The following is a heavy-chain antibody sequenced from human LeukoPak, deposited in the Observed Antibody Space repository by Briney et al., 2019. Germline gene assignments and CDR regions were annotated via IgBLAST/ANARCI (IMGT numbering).Heavy chain of an antibody. J-gene: IGHJ5*02. D-gene: IGHD6-13*01. CDR1: GGSISSYY. CDR2: IYTSGST. CDR3: ARSTPWASGYSSSWYVGVQFDP. V-gene: IGHV4-4*07. Sequence: PSETLSLTCTVSGGSISSYYWSWIRQPAGKGLEWIGRIYTSGSTNYNPSLKSRVTMSVDTSKNQFSLKLSSVTAADTAVYYCARSTPWASGYSSSWYVGVQFDPWGQGTLVTVSS.